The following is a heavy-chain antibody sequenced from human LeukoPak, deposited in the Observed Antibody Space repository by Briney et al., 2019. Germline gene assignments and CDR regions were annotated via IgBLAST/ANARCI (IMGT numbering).Heavy chain of an antibody. CDR3: ARDSGWLHVNAFDI. J-gene: IGHJ3*02. CDR1: GFTFSSYD. V-gene: IGHV3-13*01. D-gene: IGHD5-24*01. Sequence: GGSLRLSCAASGFTFSSYDMHWVRQATGKGLEWVSAIGTAGDTYYPGSVKGRFTISRENAKSSLYLQMNSLRAGDTAVYYCARDSGWLHVNAFDIWGQGTMVTVSS. CDR2: IGTAGDT.